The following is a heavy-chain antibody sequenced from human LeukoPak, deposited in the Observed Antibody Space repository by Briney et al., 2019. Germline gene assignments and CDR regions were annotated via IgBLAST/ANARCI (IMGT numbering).Heavy chain of an antibody. D-gene: IGHD3-10*01. CDR3: ARDCYGSGSHYYFDY. CDR2: IYYSGST. Sequence: SETLSLTCTVSGVSISSGGYYWSWIRQHPGKGLEWIGYIYYSGSTYYNPSLKSRVTISVDTSKNQFSLKLSSVTAADTAVYYCARDCYGSGSHYYFDYWGQGTLVTVSS. J-gene: IGHJ4*02. CDR1: GVSISSGGYY. V-gene: IGHV4-31*03.